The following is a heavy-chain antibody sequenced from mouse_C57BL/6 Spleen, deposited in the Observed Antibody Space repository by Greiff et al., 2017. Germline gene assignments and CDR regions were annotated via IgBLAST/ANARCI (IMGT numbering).Heavy chain of an antibody. V-gene: IGHV1-55*01. J-gene: IGHJ2*01. Sequence: VQLQQPGAELVKPGASVKMSCKASGYTFTSYWITWVKQRPGQGLEWIGDIYPGSGSTNYNEKFKSKATLTVDTSSSTDYMQLSSLTSEACAVYCCARSYGSSFGFDYWGQGTTLTVSS. CDR2: IYPGSGST. D-gene: IGHD1-1*01. CDR3: ARSYGSSFGFDY. CDR1: GYTFTSYW.